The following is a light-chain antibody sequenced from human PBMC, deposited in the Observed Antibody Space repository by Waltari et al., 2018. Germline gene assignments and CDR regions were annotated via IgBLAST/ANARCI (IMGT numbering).Light chain of an antibody. CDR3: QQRKNWPPIT. Sequence: EIVLTQSPATLSLSPGERATLSCRASQSVSNYLAWYQQKPGQVPRLLIYDTSNRAPGIPARFSGSGSGTDFTLTISSLEPEDFAVYYCQQRKNWPPITFGQGTRLDIK. CDR2: DTS. CDR1: QSVSNY. J-gene: IGKJ5*01. V-gene: IGKV3-11*01.